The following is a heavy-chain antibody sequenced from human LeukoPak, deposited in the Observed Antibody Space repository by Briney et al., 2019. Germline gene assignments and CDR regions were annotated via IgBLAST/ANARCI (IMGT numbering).Heavy chain of an antibody. Sequence: GASVKVSCKASGFTFTTHDYNWVRQATGQGLEWMGWMNPNSGNTGYAQRFQGRVTMTRDTSVTTVYMELSSLTSDDTAVYYCAREPPLITMIASGGFDIWGQGTMVSVSS. CDR2: MNPNSGNT. D-gene: IGHD3-22*01. CDR3: AREPPLITMIASGGFDI. V-gene: IGHV1-8*01. J-gene: IGHJ3*02. CDR1: GFTFTTHD.